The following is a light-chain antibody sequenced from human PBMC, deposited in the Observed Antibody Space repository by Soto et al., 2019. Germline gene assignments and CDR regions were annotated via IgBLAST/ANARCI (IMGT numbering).Light chain of an antibody. J-gene: IGKJ1*01. CDR2: AAS. CDR3: QQSYSTLGRT. V-gene: IGKV1-39*01. Sequence: DIQMTQSPSSLSASVGDRVTITCRASQSISSYLNWYQQKPGKAPKLLIYAASSLQSGVPSRFSGSGSGTDFTLTIGSLQPEDFATYYCQQSYSTLGRTFGQGTKVEIK. CDR1: QSISSY.